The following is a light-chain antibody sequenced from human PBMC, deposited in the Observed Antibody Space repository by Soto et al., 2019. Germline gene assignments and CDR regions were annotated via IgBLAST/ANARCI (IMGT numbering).Light chain of an antibody. CDR3: SSYTTSNTRQIV. V-gene: IGLV2-14*03. Sequence: QSSLTQPAALSGSPGQSITISRPGTHSDVCGYNYVSWYQHHPGKAPKLIIYDVTNRPSGVSNPFSGSKSGNTASLTISGLQPEDEADYYCSSYTTSNTRQIVFGTGTKVTVL. CDR1: HSDVCGYNY. J-gene: IGLJ1*01. CDR2: DVT.